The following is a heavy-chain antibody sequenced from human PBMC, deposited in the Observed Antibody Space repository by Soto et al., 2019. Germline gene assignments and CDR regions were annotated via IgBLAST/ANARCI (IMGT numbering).Heavy chain of an antibody. Sequence: QVQLQESGPGLVKPSQTLSLTCTVSGGSISSGGYYWSWSRQHPGKGLEWIGYIYYSGSTYYNPSLKSRVTISVDTSKNQFSLKLSSVTAADTAVYYCARGGLARVYYFDYWGQGTLVTVSS. CDR2: IYYSGST. V-gene: IGHV4-31*03. D-gene: IGHD1-26*01. J-gene: IGHJ4*02. CDR3: ARGGLARVYYFDY. CDR1: GGSISSGGYY.